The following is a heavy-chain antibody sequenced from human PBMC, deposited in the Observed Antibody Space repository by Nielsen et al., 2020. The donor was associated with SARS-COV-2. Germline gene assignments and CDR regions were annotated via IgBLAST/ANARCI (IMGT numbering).Heavy chain of an antibody. D-gene: IGHD6-19*01. Sequence: GGSLRLSCAASGFTFDDYAMHWVRQAPGKGLEWVSGISWNSGSIGYADSVKGRFTISRDNAKNSLYLQMNSLRAEDTALYYCAKLGSGSIDYWGQGTLVTVSS. V-gene: IGHV3-9*01. CDR1: GFTFDDYA. CDR2: ISWNSGSI. CDR3: AKLGSGSIDY. J-gene: IGHJ4*02.